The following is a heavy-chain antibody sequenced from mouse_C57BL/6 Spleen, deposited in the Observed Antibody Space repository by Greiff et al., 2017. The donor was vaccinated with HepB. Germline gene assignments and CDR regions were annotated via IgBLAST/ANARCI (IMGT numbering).Heavy chain of an antibody. J-gene: IGHJ2*01. CDR1: GYTFTSYG. CDR2: IYPRSGNT. V-gene: IGHV1-81*01. D-gene: IGHD1-1*01. CDR3: ASEDYGSTLYYFDY. Sequence: QVQLQQSGAELARPGASVKLSCKASGYTFTSYGISWVKQRTGQGLEWIGEIYPRSGNTYYNEKFKGKATLTADKSSSTAYMELRSLTSEDSAVYFCASEDYGSTLYYFDYWGQGTTLTVSS.